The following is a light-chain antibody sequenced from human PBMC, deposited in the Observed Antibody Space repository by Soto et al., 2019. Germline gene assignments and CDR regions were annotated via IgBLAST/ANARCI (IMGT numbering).Light chain of an antibody. V-gene: IGLV1-40*01. J-gene: IGLJ1*01. CDR1: SSNIGAGYD. CDR3: QSHDISLDDSYV. CDR2: DNN. Sequence: QSVLTQPPSVSGAPGQRVTISCTGSSSNIGAGYDVHWYQQLPGAAPKLLIYDNNNRPSGVPDRFSGSQSGTSASLAITGLQAEDEADYYCQSHDISLDDSYVFGTGTKLTVL.